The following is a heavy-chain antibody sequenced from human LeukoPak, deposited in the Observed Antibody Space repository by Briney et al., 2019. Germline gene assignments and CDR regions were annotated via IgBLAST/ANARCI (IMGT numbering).Heavy chain of an antibody. Sequence: ASVKVSCKASGGTFSSYAISWVRQAPGQGLEWMGGIIPIFGTANYAQKFQGRVTITTDESTSTAYMELSSLRSEDTAAYYCARATDTAMVKFDYWGQGTLVTVSS. CDR3: ARATDTAMVKFDY. CDR2: IIPIFGTA. D-gene: IGHD5-18*01. J-gene: IGHJ4*02. V-gene: IGHV1-69*05. CDR1: GGTFSSYA.